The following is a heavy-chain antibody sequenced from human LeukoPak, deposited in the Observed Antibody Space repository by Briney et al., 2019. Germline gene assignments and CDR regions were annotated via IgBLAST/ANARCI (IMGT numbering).Heavy chain of an antibody. CDR3: ARGSREAGQYYDSSGYSDY. J-gene: IGHJ4*02. CDR2: INHSGST. D-gene: IGHD3-22*01. V-gene: IGHV4-34*01. CDR1: GYSISSGYY. Sequence: SETLSLTCVVSGYSISSGYYWSWIRQPPGKGLEWIGEINHSGSTNYNPSLKSRVTISVDTSKNQFSLKLSSVTAADTAVYYCARGSREAGQYYDSSGYSDYWGQGTLVTVSS.